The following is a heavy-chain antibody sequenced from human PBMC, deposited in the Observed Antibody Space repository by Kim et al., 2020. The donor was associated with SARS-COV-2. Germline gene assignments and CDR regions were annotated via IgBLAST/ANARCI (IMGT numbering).Heavy chain of an antibody. Sequence: GGSLRLSCAASGFTFGDYAMHWVRQAPGKGLEWVSGISWNSGNIDFADSVKCRFTISRDNAKNSLYLEMNRLRTEDTALYYCAKDIQFASAWHRFYYGMDVWGQGTTVTVSS. J-gene: IGHJ6*02. CDR1: GFTFGDYA. D-gene: IGHD6-19*01. CDR2: ISWNSGNI. CDR3: AKDIQFASAWHRFYYGMDV. V-gene: IGHV3-9*01.